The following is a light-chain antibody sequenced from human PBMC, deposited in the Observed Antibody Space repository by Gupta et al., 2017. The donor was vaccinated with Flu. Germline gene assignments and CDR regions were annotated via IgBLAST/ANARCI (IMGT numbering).Light chain of an antibody. CDR2: GAS. V-gene: IGKV3-15*01. J-gene: IGKJ1*01. CDR1: QSVSSN. CDR3: QHQKKGLPPT. Sequence: EIVMTQSPATLSVSPGERATLSCRASQSVSSNLAWYQQKPGQAPRLLIHGASTRAPGTPARTLRSWSGAESTRTISSRQSVDCAVYYCQHQKKGLPPTFGQGTXVDIK.